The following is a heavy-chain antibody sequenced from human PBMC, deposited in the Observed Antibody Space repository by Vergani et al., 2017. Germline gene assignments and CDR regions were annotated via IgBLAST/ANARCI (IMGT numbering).Heavy chain of an antibody. V-gene: IGHV3-23*01. J-gene: IGHJ1*01. Sequence: VQLLESGGGLVQPGGSRRLSCAGAGFTFDTYTMAYVRQAPGKGLEWVATISSGGGDIFYADSVKGRFTISRDNSKNTLFLQMNSLKDEDTAVYYCTTGWGLYYLHGEYFQYWGRGTLVSVSS. CDR2: ISSGGGDI. CDR3: TTGWGLYYLHGEYFQY. CDR1: GFTFDTYT. D-gene: IGHD3-10*01.